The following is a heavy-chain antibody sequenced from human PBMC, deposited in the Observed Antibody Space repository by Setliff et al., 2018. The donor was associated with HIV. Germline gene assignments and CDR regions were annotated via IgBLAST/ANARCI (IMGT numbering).Heavy chain of an antibody. CDR1: GGSIFSGSYY. CDR3: ARGFVTGSYFLQ. CDR2: IYTSGST. V-gene: IGHV4-61*02. Sequence: SETLSLTCTVSGGSIFSGSYYWSWSRQPAGKGLEWIGRIYTSGSTNYNPSLKSRVTISVDTSKNQFSLKLSSVTAADTAVYYCARGFVTGSYFLQWGQGTLVTVSS. J-gene: IGHJ1*01. D-gene: IGHD1-26*01.